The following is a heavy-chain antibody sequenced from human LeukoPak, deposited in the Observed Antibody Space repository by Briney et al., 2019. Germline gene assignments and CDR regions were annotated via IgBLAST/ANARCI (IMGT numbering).Heavy chain of an antibody. Sequence: ASVKVSCKVSGYTLTELSMHWVRQAPGKGLEWMGGFDPEDGETIYAQKFQGRVTMTEDTSTDTAYMELSSLRSEDTAVYYCATEVGCSSTSCYMGYYWGQGTLVTVSS. J-gene: IGHJ4*02. CDR3: ATEVGCSSTSCYMGYY. D-gene: IGHD2-2*01. CDR1: GYTLTELS. V-gene: IGHV1-24*01. CDR2: FDPEDGET.